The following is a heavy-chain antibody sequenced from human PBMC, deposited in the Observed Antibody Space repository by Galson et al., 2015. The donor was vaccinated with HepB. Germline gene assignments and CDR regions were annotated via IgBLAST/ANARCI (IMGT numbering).Heavy chain of an antibody. V-gene: IGHV1-2*05. CDR2: INPNSGGT. D-gene: IGHD3-10*01. CDR1: GYTFTGYY. CDR3: ARGGEAWGDPQDGLDI. J-gene: IGHJ3*02. Sequence: SVKVSCKASGYTFTGYYIHWVRQALGQGLEWMGRINPNSGGTNYAQKFQGRVTMTRDTSITTAYMELSRLRSDDTVVYYCARGGEAWGDPQDGLDIWGQGTMVTVSS.